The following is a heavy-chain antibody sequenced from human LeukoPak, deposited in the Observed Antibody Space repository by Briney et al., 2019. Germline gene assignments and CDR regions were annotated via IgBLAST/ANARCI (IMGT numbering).Heavy chain of an antibody. CDR2: MNPNSGNT. D-gene: IGHD2-2*01. V-gene: IGHV1-8*03. Sequence: ASVKVSCKASGYTFTSYDINWVRQATGQGLEWMGWMNPNSGNTGYAQKFQGRVTITRNTSISTAYMELSSLRSEDTAVYYCATLSTSSFSDYWGQGTLVTVSS. CDR3: ATLSTSSFSDY. CDR1: GYTFTSYD. J-gene: IGHJ4*02.